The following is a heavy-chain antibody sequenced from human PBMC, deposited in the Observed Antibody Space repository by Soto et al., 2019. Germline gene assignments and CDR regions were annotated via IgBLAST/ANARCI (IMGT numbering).Heavy chain of an antibody. CDR3: ARVGALGSSSCFDY. CDR1: GGSFSGHY. J-gene: IGHJ4*02. CDR2: LNHSGST. V-gene: IGHV4-34*01. D-gene: IGHD6-13*01. Sequence: SETLSLTCAVSGGSFSGHYWSWIHQPPGKGLEWIGELNHSGSTNYNPSLKSRVTISVDTSKNQFSLKLSSVTAADTAVYFCARVGALGSSSCFDYWGQGTLVTVSS.